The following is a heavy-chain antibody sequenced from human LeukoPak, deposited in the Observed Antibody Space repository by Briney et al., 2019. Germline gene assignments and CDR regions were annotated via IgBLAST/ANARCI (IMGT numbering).Heavy chain of an antibody. J-gene: IGHJ4*02. Sequence: SETLSLTCTVSGGSISSNYWSWIRQPPGKGLEWIRYIYYSGSTNYNPSLKSRVTISVDTSKNQFSLKLSSVTAADTAVYYCATHPGGNYYDSSGYIVWGQGTLVTVSS. CDR1: GGSISSNY. V-gene: IGHV4-59*08. CDR2: IYYSGST. D-gene: IGHD3-22*01. CDR3: ATHPGGNYYDSSGYIV.